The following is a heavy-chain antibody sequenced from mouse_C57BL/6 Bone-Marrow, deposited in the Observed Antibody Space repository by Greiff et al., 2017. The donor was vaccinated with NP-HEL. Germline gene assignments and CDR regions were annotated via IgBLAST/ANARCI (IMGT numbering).Heavy chain of an antibody. D-gene: IGHD1-1*01. CDR2: IYPGSGST. CDR3: AREVYYYGSSYY. J-gene: IGHJ2*01. V-gene: IGHV1-55*01. Sequence: KPGQGLEWIGDIYPGSGSTNYNEKFKSKATLTVDTSSSTAYMQLSSLTSEDSAVYYCAREVYYYGSSYYWGQGTTLTVSS.